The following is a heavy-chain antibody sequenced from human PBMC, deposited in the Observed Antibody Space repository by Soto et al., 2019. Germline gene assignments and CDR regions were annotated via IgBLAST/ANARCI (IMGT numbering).Heavy chain of an antibody. V-gene: IGHV1-18*01. CDR3: ARDRSEYYDFWSGYYPPDY. Sequence: ASVKVSCKASGYTFTSYSISWVRQAPGQGLEWMGWISAYNGNTNYAQKLQGRVTMTTDTSTSTAYMELRSLRSDDTAVYYCARDRSEYYDFWSGYYPPDYWGQGTLVTVSS. CDR1: GYTFTSYS. CDR2: ISAYNGNT. J-gene: IGHJ4*02. D-gene: IGHD3-3*01.